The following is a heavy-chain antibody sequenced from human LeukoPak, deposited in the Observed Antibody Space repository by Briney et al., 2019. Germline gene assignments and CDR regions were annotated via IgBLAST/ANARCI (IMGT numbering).Heavy chain of an antibody. D-gene: IGHD6-19*01. CDR1: GFTFSSYV. Sequence: GRSLRLSCAASGFTFSSYVMHWVRQAPGKGLEWVAFISYDGSNKYYADSVKGRCTISRDNSKNTLYLQMNSLRAEDTAVYYCAKDRQWLVLGVGDYWGQGTLVTVSS. CDR3: AKDRQWLVLGVGDY. CDR2: ISYDGSNK. V-gene: IGHV3-30*18. J-gene: IGHJ4*02.